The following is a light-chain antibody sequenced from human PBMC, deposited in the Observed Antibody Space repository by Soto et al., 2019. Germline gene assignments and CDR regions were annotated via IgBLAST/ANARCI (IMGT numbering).Light chain of an antibody. J-gene: IGKJ4*01. CDR2: GAS. CDR1: QSVSSN. V-gene: IGKV3-15*01. CDR3: QQYNSYSQLT. Sequence: EIVMTQSPATLSVSPGERATLSCRASQSVSSNLAWYQQKPGQAPRLLIYGASTRATGIPARFSGSGSGTEFTLTISSLQPDDFATYYCQQYNSYSQLTFGGGTKVEIK.